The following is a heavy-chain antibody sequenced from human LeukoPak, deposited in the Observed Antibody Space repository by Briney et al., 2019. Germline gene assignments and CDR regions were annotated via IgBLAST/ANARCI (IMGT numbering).Heavy chain of an antibody. J-gene: IGHJ6*03. CDR3: ARDLVDTAMVYYYYYYMDV. V-gene: IGHV3-21*01. CDR2: ISSSSYI. D-gene: IGHD5-18*01. Sequence: GGSLRLSCAASGFTFSSYSMNWVRQAPGKGLEWVSSISSSSYIYYADSVKGRSTISRDNAKNSLYLQMNSLRAEDTAVYYCARDLVDTAMVYYYYYYMDVWGKGTTVTVSS. CDR1: GFTFSSYS.